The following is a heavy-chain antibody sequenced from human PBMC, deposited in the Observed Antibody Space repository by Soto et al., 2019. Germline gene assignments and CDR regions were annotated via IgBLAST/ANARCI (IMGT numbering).Heavy chain of an antibody. V-gene: IGHV3-30*03. J-gene: IGHJ5*02. CDR3: QMGDTVIAVAGTWFDP. D-gene: IGHD6-19*01. CDR2: ISYDGSNK. CDR1: GFTFSSYG. Sequence: PGGSLRLSCAASGFTFSSYGMHWVRQAPGKGLEWVAVISYDGSNKYYADSVKGRFTISRDNSKNTLYLQMNSLRAEDTAVYYCQMGDTVIAVAGTWFDPWGQGPPVTSP.